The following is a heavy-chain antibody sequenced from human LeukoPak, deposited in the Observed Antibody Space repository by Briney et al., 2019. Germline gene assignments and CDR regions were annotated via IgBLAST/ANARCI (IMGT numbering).Heavy chain of an antibody. CDR2: ISSSGSTI. J-gene: IGHJ5*02. Sequence: KTGGSLRLSCAASGFTFSDYYMSWIRQAPGKGLGWVSYISSSGSTIYYADSVKGRFTISRDNAKNSLYLQMNSLRAEDTAVYYCARAIVGDTSWFDPWGQGTLVTVSS. CDR3: ARAIVGDTSWFDP. V-gene: IGHV3-11*04. D-gene: IGHD1-26*01. CDR1: GFTFSDYY.